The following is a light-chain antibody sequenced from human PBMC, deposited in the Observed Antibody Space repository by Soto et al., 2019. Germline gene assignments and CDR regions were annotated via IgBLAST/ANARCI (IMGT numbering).Light chain of an antibody. CDR3: AGWDGSLKGFV. CDR1: SSNIGSNY. J-gene: IGLJ1*01. CDR2: ENN. Sequence: QPVRTQPPSASGTAGQMVTISCSRSSSNIGSNYVYWYQQLPGKAPKLLIYENNHRPSGVPDRFSGSKSGNSASLVISGLQSEDEAEYFCAGWDGSLKGFVFGTGTKV. V-gene: IGLV1-44*01.